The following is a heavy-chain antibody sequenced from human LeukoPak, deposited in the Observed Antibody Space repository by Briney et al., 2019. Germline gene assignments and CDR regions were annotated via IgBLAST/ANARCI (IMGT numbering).Heavy chain of an antibody. V-gene: IGHV3-23*01. J-gene: IGHJ4*02. CDR2: TVGSRPDT. Sequence: GGSLRLSCAASGFTFTNYAMSWVRQTPGKGLEWVAATVGSRPDTYHADSVKGRFTVSRDNSKNTLDLQMNSLRAEDTAVYYCARGGDYGVKIDHWGQGTLVTVSS. CDR3: ARGGDYGVKIDH. D-gene: IGHD4-17*01. CDR1: GFTFTNYA.